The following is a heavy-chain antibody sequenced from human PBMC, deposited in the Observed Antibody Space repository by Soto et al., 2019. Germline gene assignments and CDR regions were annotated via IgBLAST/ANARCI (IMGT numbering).Heavy chain of an antibody. Sequence: SETLSLTCAVSGGSISSGGYYWSWIRQHPGKGLEWIGYIYYSGSTYYNPSLKSRVTISVDTSKNQFSLKLSSVTAADTAVYYCARESMVRGVISPNWFDPWGQGTLVTVSS. CDR2: IYYSGST. D-gene: IGHD3-10*01. CDR1: GGSISSGGYY. V-gene: IGHV4-31*11. J-gene: IGHJ5*02. CDR3: ARESMVRGVISPNWFDP.